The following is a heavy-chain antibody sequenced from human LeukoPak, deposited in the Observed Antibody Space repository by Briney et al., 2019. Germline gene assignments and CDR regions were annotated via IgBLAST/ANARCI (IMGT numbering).Heavy chain of an antibody. CDR1: GGSISSSSYY. Sequence: SETLSLTCTVSGGSISSSSYYWGWIRQPPGKGLEWIGSIYYSGSTYSNPSLKSRVTIFVDTSKNQFSLKLSSVTAADTAVYYCASSPRLTTSWFLFDSWGHGTLVTVSS. CDR2: IYYSGST. J-gene: IGHJ5*01. CDR3: ASSPRLTTSWFLFDS. V-gene: IGHV4-39*01. D-gene: IGHD2-2*01.